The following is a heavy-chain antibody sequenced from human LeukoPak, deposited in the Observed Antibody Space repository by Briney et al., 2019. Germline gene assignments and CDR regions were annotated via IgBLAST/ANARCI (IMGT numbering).Heavy chain of an antibody. J-gene: IGHJ4*02. CDR3: ARLGWGSSGWYHFGY. CDR2: IHYSGST. D-gene: IGHD6-19*01. Sequence: SETLSLTCSVSGGSISSSSYYWGWIRQPPGKGLEWIGSIHYSGSTYYNPSLKSRVTISVDTSKNQFSLRLNSVTAADTAVYYCARLGWGSSGWYHFGYWGQGTLVTVSS. V-gene: IGHV4-39*01. CDR1: GGSISSSSYY.